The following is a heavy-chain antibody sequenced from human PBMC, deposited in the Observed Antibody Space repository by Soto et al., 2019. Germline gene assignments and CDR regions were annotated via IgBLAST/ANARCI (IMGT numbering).Heavy chain of an antibody. CDR2: IYYSGST. Sequence: SETLSLTCTVSGGSISSGGYYWSWIRQHPGKGLEWIGYIYYSGSTYYNPSLKSRVTISVDTSKNQFPLKLSSVTAADTAVYYCAREVLYYDSSGYHIFDYWGQGTLVTVSS. D-gene: IGHD3-22*01. CDR1: GGSISSGGYY. V-gene: IGHV4-31*03. CDR3: AREVLYYDSSGYHIFDY. J-gene: IGHJ4*02.